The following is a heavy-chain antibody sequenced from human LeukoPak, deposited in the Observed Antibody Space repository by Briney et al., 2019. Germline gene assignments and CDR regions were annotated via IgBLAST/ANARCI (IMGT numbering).Heavy chain of an antibody. J-gene: IGHJ4*02. Sequence: AGGSLRLSCAASGFTFSSYSMNWVRQAPGKGLEWVSYISSSGSMKYYADSVKGRFTISRDNAKNSLYLQMNSLRAEDTAVYYCARGQYGSGSYYNVWGQGTLVTVSS. D-gene: IGHD3-10*01. CDR1: GFTFSSYS. V-gene: IGHV3-48*04. CDR3: ARGQYGSGSYYNV. CDR2: ISSSGSMK.